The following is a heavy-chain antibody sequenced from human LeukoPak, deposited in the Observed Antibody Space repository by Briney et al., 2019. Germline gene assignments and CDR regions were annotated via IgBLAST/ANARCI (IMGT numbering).Heavy chain of an antibody. D-gene: IGHD2-15*01. V-gene: IGHV1-18*01. CDR2: ISAYNGNT. CDR3: ARDTPYCSGGSCFDRNWFDP. Sequence: GASVKVSCKASGYTFTSYGISWVRQAPGQGLEWMGWISAYNGNTNYAQKLQGRVTMTTDTSTSTAYMELRSLRSDDTAVYYCARDTPYCSGGSCFDRNWFDPWGQGTLVTVSS. J-gene: IGHJ5*02. CDR1: GYTFTSYG.